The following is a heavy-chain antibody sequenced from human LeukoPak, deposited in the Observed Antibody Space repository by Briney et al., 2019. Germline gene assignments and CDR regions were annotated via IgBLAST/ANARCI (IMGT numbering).Heavy chain of an antibody. V-gene: IGHV1-2*02. D-gene: IGHD3-10*01. J-gene: IGHJ6*02. Sequence: ASVKVSCKASGYTFTSNGFSWVRQAPGQGLEWLGFLNPDNGDTTHAQNFQGRVTLTRDASIRTAYMELSRLLSDDTAVYFCAVNLRAPPTGMDVWGQGTTVTVSS. CDR3: AVNLRAPPTGMDV. CDR2: LNPDNGDT. CDR1: GYTFTSNG.